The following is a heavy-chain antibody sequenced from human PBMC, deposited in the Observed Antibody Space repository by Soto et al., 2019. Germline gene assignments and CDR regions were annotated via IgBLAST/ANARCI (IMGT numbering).Heavy chain of an antibody. CDR2: INHSGST. CDR1: DGSFSGYY. D-gene: IGHD2-8*02. J-gene: IGHJ4*02. V-gene: IGHV4-34*01. CDR3: ARDKITGLLDY. Sequence: QVQLQQWGVGLLKPSEILSLTCAVYDGSFSGYYWTWIRQPPGTGLEWIGEINHSGSTNYNPSLKSRVTISVDTSKNQFSLKLTSVTAADTAVYYCARDKITGLLDYWGQGTLVTVS.